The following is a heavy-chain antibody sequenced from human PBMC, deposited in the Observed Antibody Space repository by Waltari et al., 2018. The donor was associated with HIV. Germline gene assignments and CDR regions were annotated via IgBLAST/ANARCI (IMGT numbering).Heavy chain of an antibody. CDR3: ARGWLRYAGAHPWQYNDGDTTRWFDP. V-gene: IGHV4-34*01. CDR1: GGSFSGYY. J-gene: IGHJ5*02. CDR2: INHSGST. Sequence: QVQLQQWGAGLLKPSETLSLTCAVYGGSFSGYYWSWIRQPPGKGLEWIGEINHSGSTNYNPSLKSRVTISVDTSKNQFSLKLSSVTVADTAVYYCARGWLRYAGAHPWQYNDGDTTRWFDPWGQGTLVTVSS. D-gene: IGHD3-9*01.